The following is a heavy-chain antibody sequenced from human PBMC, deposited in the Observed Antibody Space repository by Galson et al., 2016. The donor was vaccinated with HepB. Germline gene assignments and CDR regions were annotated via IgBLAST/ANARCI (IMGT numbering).Heavy chain of an antibody. Sequence: SLRLSCAASGFTFDDYAMHWVRQVPGKGLEWVSGISWNSRTIGYADSVRGRFTISRDNAKNSLYLQMNSLRPEDAGLYYCAKDIGETYEASENYYMINYFDNWGQGTLVTVSS. J-gene: IGHJ4*02. CDR2: ISWNSRTI. CDR1: GFTFDDYA. V-gene: IGHV3-9*01. CDR3: AKDIGETYEASENYYMINYFDN. D-gene: IGHD3-10*01.